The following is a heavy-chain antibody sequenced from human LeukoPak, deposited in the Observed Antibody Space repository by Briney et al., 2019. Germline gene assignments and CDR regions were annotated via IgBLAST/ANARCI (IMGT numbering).Heavy chain of an antibody. Sequence: PSETLSLTCTVSGGSISSSSYYWGWIRQPPGKGLEWIGSIYYSGSTYYNPSLKSRVTISVDTSKNQFSLKLSSVTAADTAVYYCARGISTMIVVAEDAFDIWGQGTMVTVSS. J-gene: IGHJ3*02. D-gene: IGHD3-22*01. V-gene: IGHV4-39*07. CDR2: IYYSGST. CDR3: ARGISTMIVVAEDAFDI. CDR1: GGSISSSSYY.